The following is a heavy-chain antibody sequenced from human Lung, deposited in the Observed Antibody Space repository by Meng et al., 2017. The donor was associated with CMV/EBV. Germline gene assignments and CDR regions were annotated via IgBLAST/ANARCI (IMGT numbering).Heavy chain of an antibody. CDR2: TYYRSKWYD. Sequence: SQTXSLTCAISGDSVSSNSAAWNWIRQSPSRGLEWLGRTYYRSKWYDDYAMAVKSRITINPDTSKNQFSLQLNSVTPEDTAVYYCARDYYDSGAYYYTEEYYHGLAVWGQGPTVTVSS. CDR3: ARDYYDSGAYYYTEEYYHGLAV. D-gene: IGHD3-22*01. CDR1: GDSVSSNSAA. V-gene: IGHV6-1*01. J-gene: IGHJ6*02.